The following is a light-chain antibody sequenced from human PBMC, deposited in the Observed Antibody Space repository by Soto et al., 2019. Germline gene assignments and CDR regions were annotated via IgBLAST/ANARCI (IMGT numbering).Light chain of an antibody. V-gene: IGLV2-23*03. J-gene: IGLJ1*01. Sequence: QSALTQPASVSGSPGQSITISCTGTSSDVGIYNLVSWYQRHPGKAPKLMIYEGSKRPSGVSNRFSGSKSGNTASLTISGLQAEDEADYYCCSFAGTVTFLYVFGTGTKLTVL. CDR1: SSDVGIYNL. CDR3: CSFAGTVTFLYV. CDR2: EGS.